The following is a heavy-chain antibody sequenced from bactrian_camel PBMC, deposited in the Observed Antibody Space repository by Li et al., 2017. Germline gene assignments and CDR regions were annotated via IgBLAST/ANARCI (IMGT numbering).Heavy chain of an antibody. V-gene: IGHV3S40*01. D-gene: IGHD5*01. J-gene: IGHJ6*01. Sequence: VRLVESGGGLVQPGGSLRLSCAASGFVFRSHVMTWVRQAPGKGLEWVSRINTGGSSTYYADSVKGRFTISRDNAENTVYLQMNSLTSHDTALYYCATSVAVPWVGYTTWPFGSWGQGTQVTVS. CDR2: INTGGSST. CDR1: GFVFRSHV. CDR3: ATSVAVPWVGYTTWPFGS.